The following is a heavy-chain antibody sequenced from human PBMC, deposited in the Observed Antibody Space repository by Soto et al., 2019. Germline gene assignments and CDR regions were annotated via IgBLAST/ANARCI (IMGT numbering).Heavy chain of an antibody. CDR1: GFTFSTHW. CDR3: AGDSPHDSTVAGDY. V-gene: IGHV3-74*01. D-gene: IGHD3-22*01. J-gene: IGHJ4*02. CDR2: INGDGSRT. Sequence: LRLSCAASGFTFSTHWMHWVRQVPEKGLVWVSRINGDGSRTTYADSVRGRLTISRDNAKNTLYLQMNNLRVEDTAVYYCAGDSPHDSTVAGDYWGQGTLVTVSS.